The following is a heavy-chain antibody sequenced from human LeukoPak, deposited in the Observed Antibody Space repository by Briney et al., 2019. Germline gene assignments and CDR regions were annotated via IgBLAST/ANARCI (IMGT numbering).Heavy chain of an antibody. CDR2: IYHSGST. D-gene: IGHD5-18*01. V-gene: IGHV4-30-2*01. CDR1: GGSISSGGYS. J-gene: IGHJ4*02. CDR3: ARESAMATFDY. Sequence: SETLSLTCAVSGGSISSGGYSWSWIRQPPGKGLEWIGYIYHSGSTYYNPSLKSRVTISVDRSKNQFSLKPSSVTAADTAVYYCARESAMATFDYWGQGTLVTVSS.